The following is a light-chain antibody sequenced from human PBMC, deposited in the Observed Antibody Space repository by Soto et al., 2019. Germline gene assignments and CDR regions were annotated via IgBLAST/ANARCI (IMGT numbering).Light chain of an antibody. CDR3: CSYAGSNNFV. J-gene: IGLJ1*01. CDR2: DVF. V-gene: IGLV2-11*01. CDR1: SSDIGTFNY. Sequence: SALTQPPSVSGSPGHSVTISCIGTSSDIGTFNYVSWHQQRPGKAPRLIIYDVFQRPSGVPDRFSASKSGITASLTISGLQAEDEADYYCCSYAGSNNFVFGTGTKVNAL.